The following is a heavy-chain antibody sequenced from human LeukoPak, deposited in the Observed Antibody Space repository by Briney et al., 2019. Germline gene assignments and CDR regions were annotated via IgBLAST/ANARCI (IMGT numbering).Heavy chain of an antibody. CDR3: AREADSGSTFDY. D-gene: IGHD6-13*01. CDR2: IIPIFGTA. Sequence: SVKVSCKASGGTFSSYAISWVRQAPGQGLEWMGGIIPIFGTANYAQKFQGRVTITADKSTSTAYMELSSLRSEDTAVYYCAREADSGSTFDYWGQGTLVTVSS. V-gene: IGHV1-69*06. CDR1: GGTFSSYA. J-gene: IGHJ4*02.